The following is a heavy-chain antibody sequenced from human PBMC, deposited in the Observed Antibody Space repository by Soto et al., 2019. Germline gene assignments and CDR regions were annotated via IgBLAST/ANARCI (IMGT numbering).Heavy chain of an antibody. V-gene: IGHV4-4*07. J-gene: IGHJ4*02. CDR1: GGSISSYY. CDR2: IYTSGST. CDR3: ARGRRAIFGLLASPQPFEY. D-gene: IGHD3-3*01. Sequence: KPSETLSLTCTVSGGSISSYYWSLIRQPAGKGLEWIGRIYTSGSTSYNPSLNSRVTISLDPSKNQFSLKLRSVTTADTAVYFCARGRRAIFGLLASPQPFEYWGQGTMVTVSS.